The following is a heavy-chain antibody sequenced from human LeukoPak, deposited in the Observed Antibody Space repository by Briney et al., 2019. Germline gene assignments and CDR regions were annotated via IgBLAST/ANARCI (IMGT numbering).Heavy chain of an antibody. D-gene: IGHD3-3*01. CDR3: ARGSDFWSGYSFDN. J-gene: IGHJ4*02. Sequence: SETLSLTCAVYGGSFSGYYWSWIRQPPGKGLEWIGEINHSGSTNYNPSLKSRVTISVDTSKNQFSLKMNSVTAADTAVYYCARGSDFWSGYSFDNWGQGTLVTVSS. V-gene: IGHV4-34*01. CDR2: INHSGST. CDR1: GGSFSGYY.